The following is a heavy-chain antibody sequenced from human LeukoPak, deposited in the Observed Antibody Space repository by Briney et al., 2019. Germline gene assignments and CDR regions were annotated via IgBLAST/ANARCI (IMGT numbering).Heavy chain of an antibody. CDR3: ARDNPPDY. CDR1: GFTFSSSW. CDR2: IKQDGSEK. Sequence: PGGSLRLSCVASGFTFSSSWMSWVRQAPGKGLEWVANIKQDGSEKSYVESVRGRFTISRDNAKNSLYLQLNSLRAEDTALYYCARDNPPDYWGQGPLVTVSS. V-gene: IGHV3-7*03. J-gene: IGHJ4*02.